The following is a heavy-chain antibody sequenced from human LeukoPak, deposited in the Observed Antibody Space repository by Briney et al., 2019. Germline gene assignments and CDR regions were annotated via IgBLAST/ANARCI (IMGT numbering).Heavy chain of an antibody. CDR2: IGTAGDI. J-gene: IGHJ2*01. D-gene: IGHD6-13*01. Sequence: PGGSLRLSCAASGFTFSSYDMHWVRQATGKGLEWGSGIGTAGDIYYPGSVKGRFTIYRENAKNSLYLQVNSLRAGDTPVYYCARVGYSSTWYSRYFDLWGRGTLVTVSS. CDR1: GFTFSSYD. CDR3: ARVGYSSTWYSRYFDL. V-gene: IGHV3-13*01.